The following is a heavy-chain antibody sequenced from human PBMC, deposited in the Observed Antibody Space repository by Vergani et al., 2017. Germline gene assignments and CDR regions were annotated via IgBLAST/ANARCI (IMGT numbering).Heavy chain of an antibody. Sequence: EVQLVESGGGLVKPGGSLRLSCAASGFTFSSYSMNWVRQAPGKGLEWVSYISSSSSYTNYADSVKGRFTISRDNAKNSLYLQMNSLRAEDTAVYYCARDRRNYYGSGSYRKGHAFDIWGQGTMVTVSS. CDR1: GFTFSSYS. D-gene: IGHD3-10*01. CDR3: ARDRRNYYGSGSYRKGHAFDI. CDR2: ISSSSSYT. V-gene: IGHV3-21*05. J-gene: IGHJ3*02.